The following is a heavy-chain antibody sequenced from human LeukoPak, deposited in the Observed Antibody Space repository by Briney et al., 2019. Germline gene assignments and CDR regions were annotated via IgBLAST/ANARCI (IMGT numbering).Heavy chain of an antibody. V-gene: IGHV3-30*18. CDR3: AKFHSSGFLDP. D-gene: IGHD6-19*01. CDR2: LSHDGSNK. Sequence: GGSLRLSCATSGLTFTSYGMHWVRQAPGKGLEWVAVLSHDGSNKYYADSVKGRFTISRDNSKNTLYLQMNSLRAEDTAVYYCAKFHSSGFLDPWGQGTLVTVSS. CDR1: GLTFTSYG. J-gene: IGHJ5*02.